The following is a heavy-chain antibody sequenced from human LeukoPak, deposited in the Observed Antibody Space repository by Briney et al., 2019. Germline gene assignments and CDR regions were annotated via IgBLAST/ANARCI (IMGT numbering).Heavy chain of an antibody. CDR1: GGSISSYY. CDR3: ARHRGWLAFDY. Sequence: PSQTLSLTCTVSGGSISSYYWSWIRQPPGKGLEWIGYIYYSGSTNYNPSLKSRVTISVDTSKNQFSLKLSSVTAADTAVYYCARHRGWLAFDYWGQGTLVTVSS. J-gene: IGHJ4*02. D-gene: IGHD6-19*01. CDR2: IYYSGST. V-gene: IGHV4-59*08.